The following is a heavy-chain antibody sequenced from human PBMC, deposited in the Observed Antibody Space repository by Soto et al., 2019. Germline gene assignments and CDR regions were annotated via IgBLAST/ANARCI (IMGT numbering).Heavy chain of an antibody. CDR1: GFTFSSYG. V-gene: IGHV3-30*18. CDR2: ISYDGSNK. Sequence: GGSLRLSCAASGFTFSSYGMHWVRQAPGKGLEWVAVISYDGSNKYYADSVKGRFTISRDNSKNTLYLQMNSLRAEDTAVYYCAKDYGSDYYDDPPNHFDYWGQGTLVTVSS. J-gene: IGHJ4*02. CDR3: AKDYGSDYYDDPPNHFDY. D-gene: IGHD3-22*01.